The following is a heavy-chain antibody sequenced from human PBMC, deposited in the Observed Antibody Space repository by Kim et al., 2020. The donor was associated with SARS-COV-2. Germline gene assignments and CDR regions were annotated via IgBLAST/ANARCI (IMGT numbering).Heavy chain of an antibody. Sequence: GGSLRLSCAASGFTFSSYAMHWVRQAPGKGLEWVAVISYDGSNKYYADSVKGRFTISRDNSKNTLYLQMNSLRAEDTAVYYCAISIAGSYYYGMDVWGQG. CDR3: AISIAGSYYYGMDV. D-gene: IGHD6-6*01. V-gene: IGHV3-30-3*01. CDR2: ISYDGSNK. J-gene: IGHJ6*02. CDR1: GFTFSSYA.